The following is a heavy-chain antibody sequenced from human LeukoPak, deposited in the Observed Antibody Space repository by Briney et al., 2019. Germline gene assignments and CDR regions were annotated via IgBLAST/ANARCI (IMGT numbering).Heavy chain of an antibody. V-gene: IGHV4-30-4*01. J-gene: IGHJ6*02. Sequence: PSQTLSLTCTVSGRSISSGDYYWSWIRQPPGKGLEWIGYIYHTGSTDYNPSLEIRVTISVDTSKNQFSLKLSSVTAADTAVYHCARAGLVYATYWGMDVWGQGTTVTVSS. CDR3: ARAGLVYATYWGMDV. CDR1: GRSISSGDYY. CDR2: IYHTGST. D-gene: IGHD2-8*01.